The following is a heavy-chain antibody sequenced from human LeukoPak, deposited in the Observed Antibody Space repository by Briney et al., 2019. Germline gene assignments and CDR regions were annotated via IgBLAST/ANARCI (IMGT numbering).Heavy chain of an antibody. CDR2: IYYSGST. Sequence: SETLSLTCTVSGGSISSYYWSWIRQPPGKGLEWIGYIYYSGSTNYNPSLKSRVTISVDTSKNQFSLKLSSVTAADTAVYYCARESRQKTFDYWGQGTLVTVSS. V-gene: IGHV4-59*01. CDR1: GGSISSYY. J-gene: IGHJ4*02. CDR3: ARESRQKTFDY.